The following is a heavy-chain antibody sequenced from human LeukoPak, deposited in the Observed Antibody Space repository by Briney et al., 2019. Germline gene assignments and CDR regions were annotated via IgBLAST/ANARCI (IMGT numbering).Heavy chain of an antibody. CDR2: ISNSGST. J-gene: IGHJ4*02. Sequence: SETLSLTCTVSGGSISSHYWTWIRQSPVKGLEWIGDISNSGSTCYNPSLKSRVTISIDTSKNQFSLRLSSVTAADTAVYYCASAHGSGSYYPGHLDYWGQGTLVTVSS. V-gene: IGHV4-59*11. CDR1: GGSISSHY. D-gene: IGHD3-10*01. CDR3: ASAHGSGSYYPGHLDY.